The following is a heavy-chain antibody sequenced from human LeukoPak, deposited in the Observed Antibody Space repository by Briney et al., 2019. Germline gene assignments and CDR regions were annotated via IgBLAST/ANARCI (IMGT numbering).Heavy chain of an antibody. D-gene: IGHD1-1*01. V-gene: IGHV4-4*07. CDR3: ARGGSSGRTGDY. CDR2: IYSSGFT. Sequence: KPSETLSLTCTVSGGSISRYWWGWIRQPAGKGLEWIGHIYSSGFTNYNPSLKSRVTMSVDTSKNQFSLNLSSVTAADTAVYYCARGGSSGRTGDYWGQGTLVTVTS. CDR1: GGSISRYW. J-gene: IGHJ4*02.